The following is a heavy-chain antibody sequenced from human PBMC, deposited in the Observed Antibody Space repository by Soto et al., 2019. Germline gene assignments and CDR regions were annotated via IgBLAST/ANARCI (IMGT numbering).Heavy chain of an antibody. J-gene: IGHJ4*02. V-gene: IGHV3-30-3*01. D-gene: IGHD6-19*01. CDR3: ARPNTSGWLIDSYHFGY. CDR1: EFTFSSYA. Sequence: PGGSLRLSCADSEFTFSSYAFHWVRQAPGKGLEWVAVISYDGTHKFYADSVKGRFTISRDNSKNTLYLQMNNVRAEDTAVYYCARPNTSGWLIDSYHFGYWGQGTLVTVSS. CDR2: ISYDGTHK.